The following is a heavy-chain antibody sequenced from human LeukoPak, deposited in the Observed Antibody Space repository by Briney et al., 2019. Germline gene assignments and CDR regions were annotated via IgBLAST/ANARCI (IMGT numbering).Heavy chain of an antibody. V-gene: IGHV1-69*04. J-gene: IGHJ4*02. D-gene: IGHD3-22*01. CDR2: IIPILGIA. CDR3: ARAPDYYDSSGFDY. CDR1: GGTFSSYA. Sequence: SVKVSCKASGGTFSSYAISWVRQAPGQGLEWMGRIIPILGIANYAQRFQGRVTITADKSTSTAYMELSSLRSEDTAVYYCARAPDYYDSSGFDYWGQGTLVTVSS.